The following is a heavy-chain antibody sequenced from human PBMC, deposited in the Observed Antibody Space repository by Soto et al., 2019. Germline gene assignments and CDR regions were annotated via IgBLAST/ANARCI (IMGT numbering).Heavy chain of an antibody. V-gene: IGHV1-69*01. CDR3: AREGDCSGGSCYPNWFDP. D-gene: IGHD2-15*01. J-gene: IGHJ5*02. Sequence: QVQLVQSGAEVKKPGSSVKVSCKASGGTFSSYAIGWVRQAPGQGLEWMGGIIPIFGTANYAQKFQGRVTITADESTSTAYMELSSLRSEDTAVYYCAREGDCSGGSCYPNWFDPWGQGTLVTVSS. CDR2: IIPIFGTA. CDR1: GGTFSSYA.